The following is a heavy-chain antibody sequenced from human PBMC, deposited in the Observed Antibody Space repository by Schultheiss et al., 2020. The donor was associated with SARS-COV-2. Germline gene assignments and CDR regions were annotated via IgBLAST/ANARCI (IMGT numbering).Heavy chain of an antibody. CDR2: ISAYNGNT. CDR3: AGVLRSGGRYYYYMDV. CDR1: GYTFTSYG. J-gene: IGHJ6*03. V-gene: IGHV1-18*01. Sequence: ASVKVSCKASGYTFTSYGISWVRQAPGQGLEWMGWISAYNGNTNYAQKFQGRVTMTRDTSISTAYMELSSLRSEDTAVYYCAGVLRSGGRYYYYMDVWGKGTTVTVSS. D-gene: IGHD2-15*01.